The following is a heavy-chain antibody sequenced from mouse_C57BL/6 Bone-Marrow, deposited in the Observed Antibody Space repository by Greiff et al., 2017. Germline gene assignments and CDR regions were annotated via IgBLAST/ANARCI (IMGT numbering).Heavy chain of an antibody. CDR3: ARDGDYGSSPYWYFDV. V-gene: IGHV14-3*01. J-gene: IGHJ1*03. D-gene: IGHD1-1*01. Sequence: DVKLVESVAELVRPGASVKLSCTASGFNIKNTYMHWVKQRPEQGLEWIGRIDPANGNTKYAPKFQGKATITADTSSNTAYLQLSSLTSEDTAIYYCARDGDYGSSPYWYFDVWGTGTTVTVSS. CDR1: GFNIKNTY. CDR2: IDPANGNT.